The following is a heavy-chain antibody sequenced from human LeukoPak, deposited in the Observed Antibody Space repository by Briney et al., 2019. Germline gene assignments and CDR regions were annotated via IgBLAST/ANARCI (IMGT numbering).Heavy chain of an antibody. CDR1: GGIFSSYA. D-gene: IGHD3-3*01. Sequence: SVKVSCKASGGIFSSYAISWVRQAPGQGLEWMGGIIPIFGTANYAQKFQGRVTITTDESTSTAYMELSSLRSEDTAVYYCARGRFLEWLLLGWFDPWGQGTLVTVSS. CDR2: IIPIFGTA. J-gene: IGHJ5*02. V-gene: IGHV1-69*05. CDR3: ARGRFLEWLLLGWFDP.